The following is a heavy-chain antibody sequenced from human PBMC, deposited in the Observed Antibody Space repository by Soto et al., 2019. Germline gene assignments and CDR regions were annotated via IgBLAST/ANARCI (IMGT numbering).Heavy chain of an antibody. CDR2: INHSGST. V-gene: IGHV4-34*01. D-gene: IGHD3-10*01. CDR3: ARGRYGSGIYHYYYGMDV. Sequence: QVPLQQWGAGLLKPSETLSLTCAVYGGSFSGYYWSWIRQPPGKGLECIGEINHSGSTNYNTSLKSRVTITVDTSKNQFSLKLSSVTAADTAVYYCARGRYGSGIYHYYYGMDVWGQGTTVTVSS. CDR1: GGSFSGYY. J-gene: IGHJ6*02.